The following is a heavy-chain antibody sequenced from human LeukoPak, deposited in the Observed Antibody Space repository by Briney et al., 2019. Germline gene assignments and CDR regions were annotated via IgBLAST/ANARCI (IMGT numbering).Heavy chain of an antibody. D-gene: IGHD3-10*01. V-gene: IGHV3-30*03. CDR1: GFTFSSYG. CDR3: ATRGYGSWSYGRGRDYFDY. Sequence: GRSLRLSCAASGFTFSSYGMHWVRQAPGKGLEWVAVISYDGSNKYYADSVKGRFTISRDNSKNTLYLQMNSLRAEDTAVYYCATRGYGSWSYGRGRDYFDYWGQGTLVTVSS. J-gene: IGHJ4*02. CDR2: ISYDGSNK.